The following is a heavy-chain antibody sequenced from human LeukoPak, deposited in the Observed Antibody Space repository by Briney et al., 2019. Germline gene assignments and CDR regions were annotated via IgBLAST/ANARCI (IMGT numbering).Heavy chain of an antibody. Sequence: PSETLSLTCTVSGGSISSYYWSWIRQPPGKGLEWIGYIYYTGSTNYNPSLKSRVTISLDTSKNQFSLKLTSVTAADTAVYYCARMYSSSSFFDYWGRGILVTVSS. CDR2: IYYTGST. J-gene: IGHJ4*02. CDR3: ARMYSSSSFFDY. V-gene: IGHV4-59*01. CDR1: GGSISSYY. D-gene: IGHD6-6*01.